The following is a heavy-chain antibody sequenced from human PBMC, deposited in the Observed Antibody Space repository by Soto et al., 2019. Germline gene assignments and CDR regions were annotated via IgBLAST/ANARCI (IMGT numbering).Heavy chain of an antibody. CDR3: ARDRGYSDYTYYYYGMDV. CDR1: GGTFSNYA. V-gene: IGHV1-69*06. D-gene: IGHD5-12*01. Sequence: SVKVSCKASGGTFSNYAINWVRQAPGQGLEWMGGIIPIFGTTTYAQKFQGTVTIIADKSTSTAYMDLSSLRSEDTAVYYCARDRGYSDYTYYYYGMDVWGQGTTVTVSS. J-gene: IGHJ6*02. CDR2: IIPIFGTT.